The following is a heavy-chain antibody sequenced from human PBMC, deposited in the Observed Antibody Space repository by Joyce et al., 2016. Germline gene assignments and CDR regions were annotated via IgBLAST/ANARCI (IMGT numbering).Heavy chain of an antibody. V-gene: IGHV5-10-1*03. CDR2: IDPLDSDT. CDR1: GYSFTSYW. Sequence: EVQLVQSGAEVKKPGESLRISCKGSGYSFTSYWINWVRQMPGKGLEWMGRIDPLDSDTNYSPSFQAHVTSSADKSISTAYLQWGSLKASDTGIYYCVRHAEYWGQGTLVTVSS. CDR3: VRHAEY. J-gene: IGHJ4*02.